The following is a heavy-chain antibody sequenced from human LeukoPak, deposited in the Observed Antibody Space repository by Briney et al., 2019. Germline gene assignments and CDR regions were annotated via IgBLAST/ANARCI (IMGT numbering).Heavy chain of an antibody. Sequence: ASVKVSCKASGYTFTGYYMHWVRQAPGQGLEWMGWINPNSGGTNYAQKFQGGVTMTRDTSISTAYMELSRLRSDDTAVYYCAREDTAAAVYYFDYWGQGTLVTVSS. D-gene: IGHD6-13*01. J-gene: IGHJ4*02. CDR2: INPNSGGT. V-gene: IGHV1-2*02. CDR3: AREDTAAAVYYFDY. CDR1: GYTFTGYY.